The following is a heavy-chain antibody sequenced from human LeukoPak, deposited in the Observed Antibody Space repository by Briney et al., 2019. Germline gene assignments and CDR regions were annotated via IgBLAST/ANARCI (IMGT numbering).Heavy chain of an antibody. CDR1: GFTFNSYS. Sequence: PGGSLTLSCAASGFTFNSYSMSWVRQAPGKGLEWVSAISGSGGSTYYADSVRGQFSISRDNSKDTLYLQMSSLRAEDTAVYYCVKGVSGAYSKYFQYWGQGTLVTVSS. J-gene: IGHJ1*01. CDR3: VKGVSGAYSKYFQY. D-gene: IGHD2-15*01. CDR2: ISGSGGST. V-gene: IGHV3-23*01.